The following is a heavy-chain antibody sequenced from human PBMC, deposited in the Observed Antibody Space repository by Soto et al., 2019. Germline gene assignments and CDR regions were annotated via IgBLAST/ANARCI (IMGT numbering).Heavy chain of an antibody. D-gene: IGHD2-21*02. Sequence: QITLKESGPTLVKPTQTLTLTCTFSAFSLSTGGVGVGWIRQPPGKALEWLALIYWDADKRYSPSLRSRLTITKDTSKHQVVRTMTNMDPVDTATYYCIQSRCGGDCLQSYASYYYYGMDVWGQGTTVTVSS. V-gene: IGHV2-5*02. J-gene: IGHJ6*02. CDR3: IQSRCGGDCLQSYASYYYYGMDV. CDR2: IYWDADK. CDR1: AFSLSTGGVG.